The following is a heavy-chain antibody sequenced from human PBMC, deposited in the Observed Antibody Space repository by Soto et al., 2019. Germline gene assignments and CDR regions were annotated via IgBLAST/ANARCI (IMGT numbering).Heavy chain of an antibody. Sequence: QVQLQESGPGLVKPSGTLSLTCAVSGGSISSSNWWSWVRQPPGKGLEWIGEIYHSGSTNYNPSLKSRVTISVDKSKNQFSLKRSAVTAADTAVYYCAREAVAGTGRHRNWFDPWGQGTLVTVSS. J-gene: IGHJ5*02. CDR1: GGSISSSNW. D-gene: IGHD6-19*01. CDR2: IYHSGST. CDR3: AREAVAGTGRHRNWFDP. V-gene: IGHV4-4*02.